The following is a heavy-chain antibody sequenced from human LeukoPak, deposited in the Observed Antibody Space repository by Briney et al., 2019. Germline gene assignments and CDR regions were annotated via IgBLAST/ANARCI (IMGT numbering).Heavy chain of an antibody. CDR1: GGSISSYY. Sequence: SETLSLTCTVSGGSISSYYWSWIRQPPGKGLEWIGYIYTSGSTNYNPSLKSRVTISVDTSKNQFSLQLSSVTAADTAVYYCARHRGYCSSTSCYYAFDIWGQGTMVTVSS. V-gene: IGHV4-4*09. J-gene: IGHJ3*02. CDR3: ARHRGYCSSTSCYYAFDI. CDR2: IYTSGST. D-gene: IGHD2-2*01.